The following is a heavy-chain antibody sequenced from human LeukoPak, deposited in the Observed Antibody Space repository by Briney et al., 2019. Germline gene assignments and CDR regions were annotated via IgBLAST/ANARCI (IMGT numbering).Heavy chain of an antibody. CDR1: GGSLSGYY. CDR3: ARSLGYMDV. Sequence: SETLSLTCTVSGGSLSGYYWSWIRQPAGKGLEWIGRVYTSGSTNYNPSLKSRVTMSVDTSKNHFSLRLTSVTAADTAVYYCARSLGYMDVWGKGTTVTVSS. V-gene: IGHV4-4*07. J-gene: IGHJ6*03. CDR2: VYTSGST. D-gene: IGHD3-10*01.